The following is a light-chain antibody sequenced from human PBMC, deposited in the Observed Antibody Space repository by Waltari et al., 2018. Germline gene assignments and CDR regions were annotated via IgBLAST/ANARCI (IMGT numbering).Light chain of an antibody. CDR1: SSNIGSNT. Sequence: QSVVTQPPSASGTPGQWVTISRSGSSSNIGSNTVNWYQLLPGTAPKLLVCSDNQRPSGVPDRFSGSKSGTSASLAISGLQSEDEAGYYCAAWDDSLNAVVFGGGTKLTVL. CDR2: SDN. V-gene: IGLV1-44*01. J-gene: IGLJ3*02. CDR3: AAWDDSLNAVV.